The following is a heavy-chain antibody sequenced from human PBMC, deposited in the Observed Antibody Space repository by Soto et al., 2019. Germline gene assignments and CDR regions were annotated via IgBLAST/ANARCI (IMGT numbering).Heavy chain of an antibody. V-gene: IGHV1-18*01. CDR3: ASGWFGEFVYYFDY. CDR2: ISVYNGNT. J-gene: IGHJ4*02. D-gene: IGHD3-10*01. Sequence: QVQLVQSGAEVKKPGASVKVSCKASGYTFTSYGISWVRQAPGQGLEWMGWISVYNGNTNYAQKLRGRVTMTTDTSTRTAAMELRSLGSDDTAVYYCASGWFGEFVYYFDYWGQGTLVTVSS. CDR1: GYTFTSYG.